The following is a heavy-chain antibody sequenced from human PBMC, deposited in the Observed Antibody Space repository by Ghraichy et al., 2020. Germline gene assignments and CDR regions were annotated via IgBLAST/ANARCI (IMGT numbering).Heavy chain of an antibody. V-gene: IGHV4-34*01. CDR2: INHRGST. CDR3: ARGKAAAAFSWLDP. D-gene: IGHD6-13*01. Sequence: SQTLSLTCAVYGGSFSGYSWSWIHRPPGKGLEWIGEINHRGSTNYNPSLKSRVTISVDTFKNQFSLKLRSVTAADTAVYYCARGKAAAAFSWLDPWGQGTLVTVSS. CDR1: GGSFSGYS. J-gene: IGHJ5*02.